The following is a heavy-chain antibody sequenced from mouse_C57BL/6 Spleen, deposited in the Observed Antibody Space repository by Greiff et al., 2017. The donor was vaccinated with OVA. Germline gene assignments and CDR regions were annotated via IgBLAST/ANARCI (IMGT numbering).Heavy chain of an antibody. CDR3: ARSLYYGSSLWYFDV. V-gene: IGHV1-59*01. Sequence: VQLQQPGAELVRPGTSVKLSCKASGYTFTSYWMHWVKQRPGQGLEWIGVIDPSDSYTNYNQKFKGKATLTVDTSSSTAYMQLSSLTSEDSAVYYCARSLYYGSSLWYFDVWGTGTTVTVSS. CDR2: IDPSDSYT. D-gene: IGHD1-1*01. J-gene: IGHJ1*03. CDR1: GYTFTSYW.